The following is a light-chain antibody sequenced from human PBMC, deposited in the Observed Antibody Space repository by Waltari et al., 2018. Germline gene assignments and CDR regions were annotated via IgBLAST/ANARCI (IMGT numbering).Light chain of an antibody. Sequence: EIVLTQSPGTLSLSPGERATLSCRASQSVGRTLAWYQQKPGQAPRLLIYGASSRATDIPDRFSGSGSGTDFSLTINRLEPEDFAVYFCQHYVRLPATFGQGTKVEI. J-gene: IGKJ1*01. V-gene: IGKV3-20*01. CDR2: GAS. CDR1: QSVGRT. CDR3: QHYVRLPAT.